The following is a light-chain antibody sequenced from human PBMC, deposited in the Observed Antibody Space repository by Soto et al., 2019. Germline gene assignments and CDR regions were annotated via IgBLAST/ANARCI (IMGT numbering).Light chain of an antibody. J-gene: IGLJ1*01. CDR1: SSNIGAGYD. CDR3: QSYDSSLSGNYV. Sequence: QSVLTQPPSVSGAPGQRVTISCTGSSSNIGAGYDVHWYQQLPGTAPKLLIYGNSNRPSGVPDRFSSSKSGTSASLAITGLQAEDEADYYCQSYDSSLSGNYVFGTGTKLTVL. V-gene: IGLV1-40*01. CDR2: GNS.